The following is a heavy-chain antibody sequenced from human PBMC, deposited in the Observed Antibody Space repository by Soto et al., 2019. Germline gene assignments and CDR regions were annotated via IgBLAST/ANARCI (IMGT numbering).Heavy chain of an antibody. Sequence: ASVKVSCKASGFTFTSSAVQWVRQARGQRLEWIGWIVVGSGNTNYAQKFQERVTITRDMSTSTAYMELSSLRSEDTAVYYCAADPPGAGYGSRSYYRPYSYYGMDVWGQGTTVTVSS. CDR1: GFTFTSSA. J-gene: IGHJ6*02. CDR2: IVVGSGNT. CDR3: AADPPGAGYGSRSYYRPYSYYGMDV. D-gene: IGHD3-10*01. V-gene: IGHV1-58*01.